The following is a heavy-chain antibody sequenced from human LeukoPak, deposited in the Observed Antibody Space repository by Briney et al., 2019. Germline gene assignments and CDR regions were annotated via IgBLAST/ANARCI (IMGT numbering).Heavy chain of an antibody. CDR2: IYPGDSDT. Sequence: APLKTSSKGSGYSFSSYWIGWLRQMPEQRLEWMGIIYPGDSDTRYSPSFQGQVTISADKSISTDYLQWSSLRASDTAMYYCVRPVNYGDHGDYWGQGTLVTVSS. D-gene: IGHD4-17*01. V-gene: IGHV5-51*01. CDR1: GYSFSSYW. CDR3: VRPVNYGDHGDY. J-gene: IGHJ4*02.